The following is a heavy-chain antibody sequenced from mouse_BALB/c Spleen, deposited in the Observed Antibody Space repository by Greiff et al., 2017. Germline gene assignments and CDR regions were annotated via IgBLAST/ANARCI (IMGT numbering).Heavy chain of an antibody. CDR2: IDPSDSYT. J-gene: IGHJ2*01. CDR3: TRGEVRGFDY. CDR1: GYTFTSYW. Sequence: VQLQESGAELVKPGASVKMSCKASGYTFTSYWMHWVKQRPGQGLEWIGVIDPSDSYTSYNQKFKGKATLTVDTSSSTAYMQLSSLTSEDSAVYYCTRGEVRGFDYWGQGTTLTVSS. D-gene: IGHD2-14*01. V-gene: IGHV1S127*01.